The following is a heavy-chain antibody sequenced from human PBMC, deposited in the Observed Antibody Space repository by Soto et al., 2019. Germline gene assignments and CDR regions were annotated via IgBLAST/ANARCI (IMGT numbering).Heavy chain of an antibody. CDR3: ARDRWATETTPFEY. CDR2: ISYDGSNE. CDR1: GFTFSSYA. Sequence: QVQLVESGGGVVQPGRSLRLSCAASGFTFSSYALHWVRQAPGKGLEWVAVISYDGSNENYADSVKGRFTISRDNSKNTLYLHMNSLRAEDTAVYYCARDRWATETTPFEYWGQATQVIVSS. J-gene: IGHJ4*02. D-gene: IGHD4-17*01. V-gene: IGHV3-30-3*01.